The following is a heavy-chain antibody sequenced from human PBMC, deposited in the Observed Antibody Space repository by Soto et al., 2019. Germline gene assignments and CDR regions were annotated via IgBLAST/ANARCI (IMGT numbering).Heavy chain of an antibody. V-gene: IGHV1-69*13. D-gene: IGHD2-2*01. CDR2: IIPIFGTA. Sequence: SVKVSCKASGYTFTSYGISWVRQAPGQGLEWMGGIIPIFGTANYAQKFQGRVTITADESTSTAYMELSSLRSEDTAVYYCARHDCISTSCYYYYYYGMDVWGQGTTVTVSS. J-gene: IGHJ6*02. CDR3: ARHDCISTSCYYYYYYGMDV. CDR1: GYTFTSYG.